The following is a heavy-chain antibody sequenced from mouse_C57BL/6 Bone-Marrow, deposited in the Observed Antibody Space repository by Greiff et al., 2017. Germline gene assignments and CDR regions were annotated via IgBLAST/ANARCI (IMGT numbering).Heavy chain of an antibody. V-gene: IGHV1-55*01. J-gene: IGHJ2*01. Sequence: QVHLQQPGAELVKPGASVKMSCKASGYTFTSYWITWVKQRPGQGLEWIGDIYPGSGSTNYNEKFKSKATLTVDTSSSTAYMQLSSLTSEDSAVYYCAREDGYYGLGFDYWGQGTTLTVSS. CDR3: AREDGYYGLGFDY. CDR1: GYTFTSYW. D-gene: IGHD2-3*01. CDR2: IYPGSGST.